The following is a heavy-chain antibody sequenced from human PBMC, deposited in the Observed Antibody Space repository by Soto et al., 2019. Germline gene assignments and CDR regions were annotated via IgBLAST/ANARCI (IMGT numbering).Heavy chain of an antibody. Sequence: EVQLLESGGGLVQPGGSLRLSCAASGFIFSNYAMNWVRQAPGKGLEWVSAVGGNGLDTYYADSVKGRFPISRDNSNNTLYLQMNSLRAEDTAVYYCAGRTGYAFDYWDQGTLVTVSS. CDR2: VGGNGLDT. J-gene: IGHJ4*02. D-gene: IGHD3-9*01. V-gene: IGHV3-23*01. CDR1: GFIFSNYA. CDR3: AGRTGYAFDY.